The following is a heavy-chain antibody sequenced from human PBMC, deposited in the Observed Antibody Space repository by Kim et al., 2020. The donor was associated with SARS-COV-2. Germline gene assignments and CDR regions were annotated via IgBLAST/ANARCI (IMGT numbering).Heavy chain of an antibody. D-gene: IGHD3-3*01. CDR2: INPSGGST. Sequence: ASVKVSCKASGYTFTSYYMHWVRQAPGQGLEWMGIINPSGGSTSYAQKFQGRVTMTRDTSTSTVYMELSSLRSEDTAVYYCARDRITIFGVAYFDRYHYYMDVWGQGTTVSVAS. V-gene: IGHV1-46*01. J-gene: IGHJ6*03. CDR3: ARDRITIFGVAYFDRYHYYMDV. CDR1: GYTFTSYY.